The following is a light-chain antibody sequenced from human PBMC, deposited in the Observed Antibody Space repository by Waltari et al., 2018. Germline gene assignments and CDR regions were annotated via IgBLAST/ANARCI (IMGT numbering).Light chain of an antibody. CDR2: WAS. Sequence: DIVMTQSPDSLAVSLGERATINCKSSQNLLYSSNNKNYLAWYQQKPGQPPKLLIYWASTREFGVPDRFSGSGSETDFTLTISSLQAEDVAVYYGQQYYTTPPYTFGQGTKLEIK. V-gene: IGKV4-1*01. J-gene: IGKJ2*01. CDR3: QQYYTTPPYT. CDR1: QNLLYSSNNKNY.